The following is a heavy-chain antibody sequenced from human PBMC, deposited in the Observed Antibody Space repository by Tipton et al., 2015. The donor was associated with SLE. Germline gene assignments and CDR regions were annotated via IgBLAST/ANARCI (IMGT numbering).Heavy chain of an antibody. Sequence: TLSLTCTVSGGSISSSSFYWGWIRKPPGKGLEWIGSIHYSGGTYYNPSLKSRVTISVDTSKNQFSLKLSSVTAADTAVYYCARGWIQLWDTFDYWGQGTLVTVSS. CDR1: GGSISSSSFY. J-gene: IGHJ4*02. D-gene: IGHD5-18*01. CDR3: ARGWIQLWDTFDY. CDR2: IHYSGGT. V-gene: IGHV4-39*01.